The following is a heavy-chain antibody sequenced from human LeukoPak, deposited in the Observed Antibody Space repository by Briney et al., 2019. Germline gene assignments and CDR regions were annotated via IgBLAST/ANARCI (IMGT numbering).Heavy chain of an antibody. D-gene: IGHD2-2*01. Sequence: GGSLRLSCAASGFTVSSNYMSWVRQAPGKGLEWVSVIYSGDSTYYADSVKGRFTISRDNSKNTLYLQMNSLRAEDTAVYYCARDPNIVVVPAASNWFDPWGQGTLVTVSS. CDR2: IYSGDST. CDR3: ARDPNIVVVPAASNWFDP. J-gene: IGHJ5*02. V-gene: IGHV3-66*01. CDR1: GFTVSSNY.